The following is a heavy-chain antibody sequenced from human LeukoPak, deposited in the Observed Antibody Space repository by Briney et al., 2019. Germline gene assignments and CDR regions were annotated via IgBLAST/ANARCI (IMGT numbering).Heavy chain of an antibody. CDR2: IRYDGSNE. Sequence: GGSLRLSCAASGFTFSSYGMHWVRQAPGKGLEWVSFIRYDGSNEYYADSVRGRLSISRDNSKNTLYLQVNSLRAEDTAVYYCAKGRTEGGTLALDYWGQGTLVTVSS. CDR1: GFTFSSYG. D-gene: IGHD6-19*01. J-gene: IGHJ4*02. CDR3: AKGRTEGGTLALDY. V-gene: IGHV3-30*02.